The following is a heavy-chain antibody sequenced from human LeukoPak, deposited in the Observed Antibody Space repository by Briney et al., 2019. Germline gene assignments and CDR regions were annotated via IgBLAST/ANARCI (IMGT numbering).Heavy chain of an antibody. J-gene: IGHJ4*02. V-gene: IGHV3-23*01. D-gene: IGHD2-15*01. CDR1: GFTFSSYA. Sequence: PGGSLRPSCAASGFTFSSYAMSWVRQAPGKGLEWVSAISGSGGSTYYADSVKGRFTISRDNSKNTLYLQMNSLRAEDTAVYYCASPWWLVVVAATVDYWGQGTLVTVSS. CDR2: ISGSGGST. CDR3: ASPWWLVVVAATVDY.